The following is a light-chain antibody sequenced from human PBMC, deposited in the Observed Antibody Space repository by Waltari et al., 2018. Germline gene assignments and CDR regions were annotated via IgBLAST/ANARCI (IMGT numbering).Light chain of an antibody. CDR2: EVR. J-gene: IGLJ2*01. CDR1: NSDVGGYDY. CDR3: SSYTSSNTV. Sequence: QSALTQPAFVSGSPGQSITISCTGTNSDVGGYDYVSWYQQHPGKAPKLMIYEVRNRPSGVSSRFSGSKSGNTASLTISGLQAEDEADYYCSSYTSSNTVFGGGTKLTVL. V-gene: IGLV2-14*01.